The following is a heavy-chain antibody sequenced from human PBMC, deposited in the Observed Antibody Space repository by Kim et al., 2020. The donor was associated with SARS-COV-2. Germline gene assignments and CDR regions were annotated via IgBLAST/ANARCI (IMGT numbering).Heavy chain of an antibody. CDR2: ISYDGSNK. Sequence: GGSLRLSCAASGFTFSSYAMHWVRQAPGKGLEWVAVISYDGSNKYYADSVKGRFTISRDNSKNTLYLQMNSLRAEDTAVYYCASRDIAYWGQGTLVTVSS. V-gene: IGHV3-30*04. CDR1: GFTFSSYA. CDR3: ASRDIAY. J-gene: IGHJ4*02. D-gene: IGHD2-15*01.